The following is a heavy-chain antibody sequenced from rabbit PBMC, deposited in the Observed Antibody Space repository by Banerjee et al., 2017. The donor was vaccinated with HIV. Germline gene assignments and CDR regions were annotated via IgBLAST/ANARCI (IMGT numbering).Heavy chain of an antibody. Sequence: QEQLVESGGGLVTLGGSLTLTCTASGFSFSKNYYIYWVRQAPGKGLEWIACIYAGDGSTYYASWVNGRFTISKTSSTTVTLQMTSLTAADTATYFCARDHNAGSSYYRGAFDPRGPGTLVTVS. V-gene: IGHV1S45*01. CDR1: GFSFSKNYY. D-gene: IGHD8-1*01. J-gene: IGHJ2*01. CDR2: IYAGDGST. CDR3: ARDHNAGSSYYRGAFDP.